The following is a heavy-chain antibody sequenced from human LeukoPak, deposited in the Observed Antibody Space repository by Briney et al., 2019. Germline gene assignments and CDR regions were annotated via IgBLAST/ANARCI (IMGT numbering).Heavy chain of an antibody. J-gene: IGHJ1*01. D-gene: IGHD3-22*01. CDR1: GGSISSYY. CDR3: ARVGGRDYYDSSGYYYPEYFQH. Sequence: ASETLSLTCTVSGGSISSYYWSWIRQPPGKGLAWIGYIYYSGSTNYNPSLKSRVTISVDTSKNQFSLKLSSVTAADTAVYYCARVGGRDYYDSSGYYYPEYFQHWGQGTLVTVSS. V-gene: IGHV4-59*01. CDR2: IYYSGST.